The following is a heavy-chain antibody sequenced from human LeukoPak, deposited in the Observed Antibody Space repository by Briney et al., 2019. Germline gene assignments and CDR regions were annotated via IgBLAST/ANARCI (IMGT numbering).Heavy chain of an antibody. CDR2: IYTSGST. CDR3: ARVHDGGGVWFDP. D-gene: IGHD1-1*01. CDR1: GGSISSGSYY. V-gene: IGHV4-61*02. J-gene: IGHJ5*02. Sequence: SETLSLTCTVSGGSISSGSYYWSWIRQPAGKGLEWIGRIYTSGSTNYNPSLKSRVTISVDTSKNQFSLKLSSVTAADTAVYYCARVHDGGGVWFDPWGQGTLVTVSS.